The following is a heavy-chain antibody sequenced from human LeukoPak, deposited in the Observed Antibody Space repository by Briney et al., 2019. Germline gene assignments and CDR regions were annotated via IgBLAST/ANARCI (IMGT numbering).Heavy chain of an antibody. V-gene: IGHV3-33*01. D-gene: IGHD3-16*01. CDR3: ARDDALGDNALDI. Sequence: GGSLRLSCAASGFTFSSYGMHWVRQAPGKGLEWVAVILNDGSQEKYADSVKGRFTISRDNSRNTLFLQMNSLRAEDTAVYYCARDDALGDNALDIWGQGTMVTVSS. J-gene: IGHJ3*02. CDR1: GFTFSSYG. CDR2: ILNDGSQE.